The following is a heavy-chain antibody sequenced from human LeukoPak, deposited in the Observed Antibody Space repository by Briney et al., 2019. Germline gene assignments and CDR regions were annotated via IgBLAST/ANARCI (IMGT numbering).Heavy chain of an antibody. V-gene: IGHV3-21*01. CDR1: GFTFSSYS. CDR3: ARAPDYYGSGSAWYYYYMDV. Sequence: KPGGSLRLSCAASGFTFSSYSMNWVRQAPGKGLEWVSSISSSSSYIYYADSVKGRFTISRDNAKNSLYLQMNSLRAEDTAVYYCARAPDYYGSGSAWYYYYMDVWGKGTTVTVSS. J-gene: IGHJ6*03. CDR2: ISSSSSYI. D-gene: IGHD3-10*01.